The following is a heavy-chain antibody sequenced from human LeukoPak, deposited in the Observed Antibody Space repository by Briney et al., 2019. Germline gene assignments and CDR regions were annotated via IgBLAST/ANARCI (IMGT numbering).Heavy chain of an antibody. J-gene: IGHJ4*02. Sequence: ASVKVSCKASGYTFTSYGISWVRQAPGQGLEWMGWIIAYNGNTNYAQKFQGRVTMTRDTSISTAYMELSRLRSDDTAVYYCARVIRKYSIDYWGQGTLVTVSS. CDR1: GYTFTSYG. D-gene: IGHD5-18*01. V-gene: IGHV1-18*01. CDR2: IIAYNGNT. CDR3: ARVIRKYSIDY.